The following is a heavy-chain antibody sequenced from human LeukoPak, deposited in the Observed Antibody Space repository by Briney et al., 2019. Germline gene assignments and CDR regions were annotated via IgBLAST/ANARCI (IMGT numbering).Heavy chain of an antibody. J-gene: IGHJ4*02. Sequence: SETLSLTCTVSGGSISSSSYYWGWIRRPPGKGLEWIGSIYYSGSTYYNPSLKSRVTISVDTSKNQFSLKLSSVTAADTAVYYCARQPHAGGRYFDWSPYYFDYWGQGTLVTVSS. V-gene: IGHV4-39*01. D-gene: IGHD3-9*01. CDR1: GGSISSSSYY. CDR3: ARQPHAGGRYFDWSPYYFDY. CDR2: IYYSGST.